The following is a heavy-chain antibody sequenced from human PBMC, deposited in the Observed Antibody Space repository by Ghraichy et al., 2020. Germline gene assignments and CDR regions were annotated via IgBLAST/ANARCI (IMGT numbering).Heavy chain of an antibody. Sequence: GGSLRLSCAASGFTFGDAWMNWVRQAPGKGLEWVGRIKNKADGGPIDYAAPVKGRFTISRDDSTKTLYLQMNSLKIEDTAVYYCTTDVPTEGTGELDYWGQGTLVTVSS. CDR1: GFTFGDAW. V-gene: IGHV3-15*01. D-gene: IGHD7-27*01. CDR2: IKNKADGGPI. CDR3: TTDVPTEGTGELDY. J-gene: IGHJ4*02.